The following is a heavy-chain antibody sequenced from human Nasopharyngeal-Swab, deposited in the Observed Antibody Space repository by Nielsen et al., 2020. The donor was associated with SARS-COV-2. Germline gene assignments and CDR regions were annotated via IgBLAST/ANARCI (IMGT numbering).Heavy chain of an antibody. Sequence: ASVKVSCKASGFSFTNYVIHWVRQAPGQRPEWRGWIYVGNGDTQYTPNFQGRVTITRDTSANTAYMEMSSLTSEDTAVFYCASPDYGDYWGQGTLVTVSS. CDR1: GFSFTNYV. V-gene: IGHV1-3*01. CDR3: ASPDYGDY. J-gene: IGHJ4*02. CDR2: IYVGNGDT.